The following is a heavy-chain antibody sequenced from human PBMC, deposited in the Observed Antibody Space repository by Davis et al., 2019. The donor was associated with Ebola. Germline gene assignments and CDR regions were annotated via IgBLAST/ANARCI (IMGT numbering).Heavy chain of an antibody. CDR2: ISYDGSNK. CDR3: ARAATGTLSP. V-gene: IGHV3-30*03. CDR1: GFTFSSYG. Sequence: GESLKISCAASGFTFSSYGLHWVRQAPGEGLEWVAVISYDGSNKYYADSVKGRFTISRDNAKNSLYLQMNSLRAEDTAVYYCARAATGTLSPWGQGTLVTVSS. D-gene: IGHD1-1*01. J-gene: IGHJ5*02.